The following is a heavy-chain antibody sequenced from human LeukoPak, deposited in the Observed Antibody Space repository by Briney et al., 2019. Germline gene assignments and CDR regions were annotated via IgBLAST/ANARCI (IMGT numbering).Heavy chain of an antibody. D-gene: IGHD6-13*01. Sequence: ASVKVSCKASGGTFSSYAISWVRQAPGPGLEWMGRIIPILGIANYAQKFQGRVTITADKSTSTAYMELSSLRSEDTAVYYCATIAAAGSRRDYWGQGTLVTVSS. CDR3: ATIAAAGSRRDY. J-gene: IGHJ4*02. CDR2: IIPILGIA. V-gene: IGHV1-69*04. CDR1: GGTFSSYA.